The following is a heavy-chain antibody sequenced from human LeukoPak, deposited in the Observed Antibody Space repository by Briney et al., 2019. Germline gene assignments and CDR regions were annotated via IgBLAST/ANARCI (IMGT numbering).Heavy chain of an antibody. CDR2: IYSGGST. Sequence: GGSLRLSCAASGFTVSSNYMSWVRQAPGKGLEWVSVIYSGGSTYYADSVKGRFTISRDNSKNTLYLQMNSLRAEDTAVYYCAKGTVVLSATGRDNFDYWGQGTLVTVSS. CDR1: GFTVSSNY. V-gene: IGHV3-53*05. CDR3: AKGTVVLSATGRDNFDY. J-gene: IGHJ4*02. D-gene: IGHD2-15*01.